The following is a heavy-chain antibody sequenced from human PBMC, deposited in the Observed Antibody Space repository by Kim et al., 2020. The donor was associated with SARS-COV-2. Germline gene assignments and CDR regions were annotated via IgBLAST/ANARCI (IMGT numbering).Heavy chain of an antibody. CDR2: IYHSGST. V-gene: IGHV4-4*02. J-gene: IGHJ3*02. D-gene: IGHD1-26*01. CDR1: GGSISSSNW. Sequence: SETLSLTCAVSGGSISSSNWWSWVRQPPGKGLEWIGEIYHSGSTNYNPSLKSRVTISVDKSKNQFSLKLSSVTAADTAVYYCARVPPLVGADAFDIWGQGTMVTVSS. CDR3: ARVPPLVGADAFDI.